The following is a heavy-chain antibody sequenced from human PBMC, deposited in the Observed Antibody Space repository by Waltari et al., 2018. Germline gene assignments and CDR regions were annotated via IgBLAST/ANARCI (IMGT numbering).Heavy chain of an antibody. D-gene: IGHD3-10*01. CDR3: ARELMVRGVIIYYYGMDV. CDR2: IYYSGST. Sequence: QLQLQESGPGLVKPSETLSLTCTVSGGSISRSSYYWGWIRQPPGKGLEWIGSIYYSGSTYYNPSLKSRVTISVDTSKNQFSLKLSSVTAADTAVYYCARELMVRGVIIYYYGMDVWGQGTTVTVSS. V-gene: IGHV4-39*02. CDR1: GGSISRSSYY. J-gene: IGHJ6*02.